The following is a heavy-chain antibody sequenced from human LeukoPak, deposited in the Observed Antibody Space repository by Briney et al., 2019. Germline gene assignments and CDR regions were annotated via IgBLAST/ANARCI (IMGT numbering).Heavy chain of an antibody. D-gene: IGHD3-3*01. CDR2: ISGSGGST. CDR3: ASCGEYYDFWSGYYYDAFDI. V-gene: IGHV3-23*01. Sequence: GGSLRLSCAASGFTFSSYAMSWVRQAPGKGLEWVSGISGSGGSTYYADSVKGRFTISRDNSKNTLYLQMNSLRAEDTAVYYCASCGEYYDFWSGYYYDAFDIWGQGTMVTVSS. CDR1: GFTFSSYA. J-gene: IGHJ3*02.